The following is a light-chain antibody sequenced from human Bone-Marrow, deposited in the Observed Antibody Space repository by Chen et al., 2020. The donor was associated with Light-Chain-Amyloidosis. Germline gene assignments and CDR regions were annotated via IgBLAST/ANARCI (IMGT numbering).Light chain of an antibody. Sequence: TVLTQSPGTLSLSPGERATLSCRASQSVSSNYLAWYQQTPGQAPRLLIYDASSRDTGITDRISGRGSRTDFARTVSILEPEGFGVYYCQQYPSPTQTFDQGTKVEI. CDR1: QSVSSNY. CDR3: QQYPSPTQT. J-gene: IGKJ1*01. V-gene: IGKV3-20*01. CDR2: DAS.